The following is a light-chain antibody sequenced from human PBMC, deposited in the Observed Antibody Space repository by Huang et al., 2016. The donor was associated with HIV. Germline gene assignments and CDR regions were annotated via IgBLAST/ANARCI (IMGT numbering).Light chain of an antibody. CDR2: DAS. CDR1: QDICKY. CDR3: QHYDSLPPWT. Sequence: DIQMTQSPSSLSASIGDRVTITCQAGQDICKYLNWYQQKSGQAPKLLIFDASNLQTGVSSRVSGSGSGTDFTFTINTQQPEDIATYYCQHYDSLPPWTFGQGTRVQI. V-gene: IGKV1-33*01. J-gene: IGKJ1*01.